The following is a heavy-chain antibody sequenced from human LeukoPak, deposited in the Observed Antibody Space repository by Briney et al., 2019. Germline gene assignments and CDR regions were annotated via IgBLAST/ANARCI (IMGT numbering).Heavy chain of an antibody. Sequence: SVKVSCKASGGTFSSYAISWVRQAPGQGLEWMGRIIPIFGTANYAQKFQGRVTIPTDESTSTAYMELSSLRSEDTAVYYCARGFTTTKKQNAFDIWGQGTMVTVSS. J-gene: IGHJ3*02. CDR1: GGTFSSYA. CDR2: IIPIFGTA. V-gene: IGHV1-69*05. CDR3: ARGFTTTKKQNAFDI. D-gene: IGHD3-22*01.